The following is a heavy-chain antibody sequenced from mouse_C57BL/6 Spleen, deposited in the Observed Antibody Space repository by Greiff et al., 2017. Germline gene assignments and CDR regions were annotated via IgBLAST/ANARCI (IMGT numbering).Heavy chain of an antibody. V-gene: IGHV1-80*01. Sequence: VQLQQSGAELVKPGASVKISCKASGYAFSSYWMNWVKQRPGKGLEWIGQIYPGDGDTNYNGKFKGKATLTADKSSSTAYMQLSSLTSEDSAVYFCARHYGSSDWYFDVWGTGTTVTVSS. CDR3: ARHYGSSDWYFDV. CDR1: GYAFSSYW. J-gene: IGHJ1*03. CDR2: IYPGDGDT. D-gene: IGHD1-1*01.